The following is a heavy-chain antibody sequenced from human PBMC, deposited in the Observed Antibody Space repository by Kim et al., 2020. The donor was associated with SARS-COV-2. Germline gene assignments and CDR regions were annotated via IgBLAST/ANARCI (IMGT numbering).Heavy chain of an antibody. CDR2: IYPRDSDT. CDR3: ARTSYGGAFVI. V-gene: IGHV5-51*01. CDR1: GYSFTSHW. J-gene: IGHJ3*02. D-gene: IGHD3-10*01. Sequence: GESLKISCQGSGYSFTSHWNAWVRQMAGKGLESLGIIYPRDSDTRYNPPFEGQVIISADNAITTAYLQWPGLKPSDTAMYYCARTSYGGAFVIWGQGTMV.